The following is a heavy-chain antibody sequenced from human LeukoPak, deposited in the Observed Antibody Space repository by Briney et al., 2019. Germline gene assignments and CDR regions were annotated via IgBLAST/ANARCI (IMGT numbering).Heavy chain of an antibody. V-gene: IGHV1-69*05. CDR3: ARNSIWSGYYNSNWFDP. CDR1: GGTFSSYA. Sequence: ASVKVSCKASGGTFSSYANSWVRQAPGQGLEWMGGIIPIFGTANYAQKFQGRVTITTDESTSTAYMELSSLRSEDTAVYYCARNSIWSGYYNSNWFDPWGQGTLVTVSA. CDR2: IIPIFGTA. J-gene: IGHJ5*02. D-gene: IGHD3-3*01.